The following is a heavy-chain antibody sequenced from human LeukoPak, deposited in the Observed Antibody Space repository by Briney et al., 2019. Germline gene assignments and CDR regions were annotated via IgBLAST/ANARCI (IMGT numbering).Heavy chain of an antibody. Sequence: SVKVSCKASGGTFSSYAISWVRQAPGQGLEWMGGIIPIFGTANYAQKFQGRVTITADESTSTAYMELSSLRSEDTAVYYCARSSYYDFWSGHSNYYYYMDVWGKGTTVTVSS. D-gene: IGHD3-3*01. V-gene: IGHV1-69*13. CDR2: IIPIFGTA. J-gene: IGHJ6*03. CDR3: ARSSYYDFWSGHSNYYYYMDV. CDR1: GGTFSSYA.